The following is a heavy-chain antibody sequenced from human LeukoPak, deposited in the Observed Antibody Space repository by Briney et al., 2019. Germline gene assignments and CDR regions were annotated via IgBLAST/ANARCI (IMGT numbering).Heavy chain of an antibody. V-gene: IGHV3-23*01. D-gene: IGHD2-8*01. J-gene: IGHJ4*02. Sequence: GGSLRLSCATSGFTFDSYSMSWVRQARQAPGKGLEWVSTISGGGGTTYYGDSVKGRFTISRDNSKNTLYLQMNSLRAEDTAVYYCAKGGPYCTRKDCAQTFDYWGQGTLVTVSS. CDR3: AKGGPYCTRKDCAQTFDY. CDR2: ISGGGGTT. CDR1: GFTFDSYS.